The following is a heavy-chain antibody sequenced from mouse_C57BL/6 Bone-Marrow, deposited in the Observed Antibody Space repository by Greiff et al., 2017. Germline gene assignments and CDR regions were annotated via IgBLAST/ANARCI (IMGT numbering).Heavy chain of an antibody. J-gene: IGHJ2*01. CDR2: IHPNSGST. V-gene: IGHV1-64*01. Sequence: QVQLQQPGAELVKPGASVKLSCKASGYTFTSYWMHWVKQRPGQGLEWIGMIHPNSGSTNYNEKFKSKATLTVDKSSSTAYMQLSSLTSEDSAVYYCARVEFTTVVATDYWGQGTTLTVSS. D-gene: IGHD1-1*01. CDR3: ARVEFTTVVATDY. CDR1: GYTFTSYW.